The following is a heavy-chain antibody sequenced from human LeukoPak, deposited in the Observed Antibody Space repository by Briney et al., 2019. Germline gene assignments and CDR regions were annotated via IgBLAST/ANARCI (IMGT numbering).Heavy chain of an antibody. CDR3: ARGPLTGRWPDMGFDY. J-gene: IGHJ4*02. CDR2: VSYDGSNK. CDR1: GFTFSSYA. Sequence: GGSLRLSCAASGFTFSSYAMHWVRQAPGKGLEWVAVVSYDGSNKYYADSVKGRFTISRDNSKNTLYLQMNSLRAEDTAVYYCARGPLTGRWPDMGFDYWGQGTLVTVSS. D-gene: IGHD5-24*01. V-gene: IGHV3-30-3*01.